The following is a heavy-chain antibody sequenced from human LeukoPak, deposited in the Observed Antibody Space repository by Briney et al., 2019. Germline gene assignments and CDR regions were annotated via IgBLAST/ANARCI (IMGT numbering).Heavy chain of an antibody. Sequence: PGGSLRLSCAASGFTFSSYSMNWVRQAPGKGLEWVAVIWYDGSNKYYADSVKGRFTISRDNSKNTLYLQMNSLRAEDTAVYYCASNSDGDDAWFDPWGQGTLVTVSS. CDR2: IWYDGSNK. CDR3: ASNSDGDDAWFDP. CDR1: GFTFSSYS. J-gene: IGHJ5*02. V-gene: IGHV3-33*08. D-gene: IGHD4-17*01.